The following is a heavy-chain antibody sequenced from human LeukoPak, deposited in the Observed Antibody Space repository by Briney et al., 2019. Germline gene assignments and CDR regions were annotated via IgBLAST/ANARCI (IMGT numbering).Heavy chain of an antibody. CDR2: IIPIFGTA. CDR3: ARDPRDCSSTSCYGDNWFDP. Sequence: SVKVSCRASGGTFSSYAISWVRQAPGQGLEWMGGIIPIFGTANYAQKFQGRVTITADESTSTAYMELNSLRAEDTAVYYCARDPRDCSSTSCYGDNWFDPWGQGTLVTVSS. J-gene: IGHJ5*02. CDR1: GGTFSSYA. D-gene: IGHD2-2*01. V-gene: IGHV1-69*13.